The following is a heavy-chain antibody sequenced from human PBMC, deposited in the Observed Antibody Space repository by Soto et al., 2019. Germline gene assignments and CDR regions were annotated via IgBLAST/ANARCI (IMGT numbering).Heavy chain of an antibody. CDR3: ARDREAGGY. CDR2: ISSGGNII. D-gene: IGHD6-13*01. CDR1: GFSFSHYE. V-gene: IGHV3-48*03. Sequence: EVQLVESGGGLVQPGGSLRLSCAASGFSFSHYEMNWVRQAPGKGLEWVAYISSGGNIIHYADSVRGRFTVSRDNARNSLFLQMNILRVEDTALYYGARDREAGGYWGQGTLVTVSS. J-gene: IGHJ4*02.